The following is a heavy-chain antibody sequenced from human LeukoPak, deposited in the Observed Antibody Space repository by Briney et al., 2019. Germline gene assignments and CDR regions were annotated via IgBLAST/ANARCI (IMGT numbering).Heavy chain of an antibody. CDR2: ISYDGSNK. V-gene: IGHV3-30*04. D-gene: IGHD6-19*01. CDR1: GFTFSSYA. J-gene: IGHJ4*02. Sequence: GGTLRLSCAASGFTFSSYAMHWVRQAPGKGLEWVAVISYDGSNKYYADSVKGRFTISRDNSKNTLYLQMNSLRAEDTAVYYCARGNSSGWYYFDYWGQGTLVTVSS. CDR3: ARGNSSGWYYFDY.